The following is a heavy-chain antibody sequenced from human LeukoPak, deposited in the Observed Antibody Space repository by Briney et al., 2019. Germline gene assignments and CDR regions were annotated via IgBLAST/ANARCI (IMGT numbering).Heavy chain of an antibody. D-gene: IGHD3-10*01. CDR2: IYYSGST. V-gene: IGHV4-59*08. CDR1: GGSISSYY. CDR3: ARLGLYYYYGMVV. J-gene: IGHJ6*02. Sequence: SETLSLTCTVSGGSISSYYWSWIRQPPGKGLEWIEYIYYSGSTKYNPSLKSRVTISAHTSKNQFSLKLSSVTAADTAVYYCARLGLYYYYGMVVWGQGTTVTVSS.